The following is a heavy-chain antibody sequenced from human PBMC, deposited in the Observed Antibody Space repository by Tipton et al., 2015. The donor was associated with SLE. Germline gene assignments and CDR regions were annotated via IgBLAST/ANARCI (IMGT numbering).Heavy chain of an antibody. J-gene: IGHJ6*02. CDR1: GGSISSSSYY. CDR2: INHSGST. CDR3: ARDWFSGYYYGMDV. V-gene: IGHV4-39*07. D-gene: IGHD3-10*01. Sequence: TLSLTCTVSGGSISSSSYYWGWIRQPPGKGLEWIGEINHSGSTNYNPSLKSRVTISVDTSKNQFSLKLSSVTAADTAVYYCARDWFSGYYYGMDVWGQGTTVTVSS.